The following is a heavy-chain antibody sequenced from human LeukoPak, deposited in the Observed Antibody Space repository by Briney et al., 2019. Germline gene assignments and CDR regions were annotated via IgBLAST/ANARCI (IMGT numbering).Heavy chain of an antibody. D-gene: IGHD3-10*01. J-gene: IGHJ4*02. Sequence: SETLSLTCTVSGASISSGGYYWSWIRQHPGKGLEWIGYIYYSGSTNYNPSLKSRVTISVDTSKKQLSLNLSSVTAADTAVYYCARDPYGSGSYRDWGQGTLVTVSS. CDR2: IYYSGST. V-gene: IGHV4-31*03. CDR1: GASISSGGYY. CDR3: ARDPYGSGSYRD.